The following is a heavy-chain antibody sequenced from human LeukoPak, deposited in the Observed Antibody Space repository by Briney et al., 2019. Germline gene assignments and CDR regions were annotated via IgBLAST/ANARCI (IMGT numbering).Heavy chain of an antibody. Sequence: PGGSLRLSCAVSEFTFSGSAIHWVRQASGKGLEWVARIKTKAESYATAYVASVKGRFTISRDDSKNTAYPQMDSLKTEDTAMYYCTRLSGGNSDSYYYGLDVWGQGTTVTVSS. J-gene: IGHJ6*02. CDR2: IKTKAESYAT. V-gene: IGHV3-73*01. CDR1: EFTFSGSA. CDR3: TRLSGGNSDSYYYGLDV. D-gene: IGHD4-23*01.